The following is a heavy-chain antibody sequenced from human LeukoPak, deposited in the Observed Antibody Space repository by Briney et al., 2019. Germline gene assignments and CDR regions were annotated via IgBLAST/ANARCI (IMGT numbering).Heavy chain of an antibody. CDR1: GFIFSNYA. V-gene: IGHV3-30*04. J-gene: IGHJ4*02. D-gene: IGHD5-12*01. Sequence: GGSLRLSCAASGFIFSNYALHWVRQAPGKGLEWVAVISYDGSNKYYADSVKGRFTISRDNSKNTLYLQMNSLRAEDTAVYYCAREYSGYPNPFDYWGQGTLVTVSS. CDR2: ISYDGSNK. CDR3: AREYSGYPNPFDY.